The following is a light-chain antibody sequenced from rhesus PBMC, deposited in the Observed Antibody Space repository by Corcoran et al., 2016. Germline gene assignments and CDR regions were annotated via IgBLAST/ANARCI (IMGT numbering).Light chain of an antibody. Sequence: DIQMTQSPSSLSASVGDTVTITCRASQGINNYLSWYQQKPGKAPKPLIYYASILETGVPSRLSGSGSWTDNTRTSSSLQPEDIATYYCQQYNNSPYSFGQGTKVEIK. CDR1: QGINNY. J-gene: IGKJ2*01. CDR2: YAS. V-gene: IGKV1-66*01. CDR3: QQYNNSPYS.